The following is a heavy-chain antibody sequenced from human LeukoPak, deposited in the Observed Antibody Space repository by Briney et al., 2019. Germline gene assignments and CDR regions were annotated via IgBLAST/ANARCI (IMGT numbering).Heavy chain of an antibody. J-gene: IGHJ5*02. D-gene: IGHD5-12*01. Sequence: SETLSLTHTVSGGSISSYNYYCAWIRQPPGKGLEWIGSVFYSGSTYYNPSLKSRVTISVDTSNNQFSLRLTSVTAADTAVYYCAAPIGATDWFDPWGQGTLVTVSS. CDR1: GGSISSYNYY. CDR3: AAPIGATDWFDP. V-gene: IGHV4-39*01. CDR2: VFYSGST.